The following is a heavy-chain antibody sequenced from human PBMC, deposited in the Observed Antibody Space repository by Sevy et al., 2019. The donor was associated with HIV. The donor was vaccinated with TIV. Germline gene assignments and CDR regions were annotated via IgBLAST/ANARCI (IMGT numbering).Heavy chain of an antibody. V-gene: IGHV3-33*06. D-gene: IGHD2-2*01. CDR1: GFTFSVSG. Sequence: GGSLRLSCAASGFTFSVSGMHWVRQAPGKGLEWLAVIWDDGHNKYYADSVKGRFTISRDNSKNTLFLQMNSLRVEDKDMYYCAKDQGGGQNYAITALCDIWGQGTMVTVSS. CDR2: IWDDGHNK. CDR3: AKDQGGGQNYAITALCDI. J-gene: IGHJ3*02.